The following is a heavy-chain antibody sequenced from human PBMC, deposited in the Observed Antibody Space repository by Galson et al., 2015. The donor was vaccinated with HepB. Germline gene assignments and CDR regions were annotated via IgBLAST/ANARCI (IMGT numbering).Heavy chain of an antibody. D-gene: IGHD6-13*01. Sequence: LRLSCAASGFTFSNYGMSWVRQAPGKGLEWVSTISNDAIRTYYADAVKGRFTISRDNSENTVYLLMDSLRAEDTAIYYCATNPRGVAAAGVRAGFKYWGQGTLVTVSS. J-gene: IGHJ4*02. CDR3: ATNPRGVAAAGVRAGFKY. V-gene: IGHV3-23*01. CDR1: GFTFSNYG. CDR2: ISNDAIRT.